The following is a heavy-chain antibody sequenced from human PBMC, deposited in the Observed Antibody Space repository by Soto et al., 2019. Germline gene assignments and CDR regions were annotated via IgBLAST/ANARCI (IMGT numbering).Heavy chain of an antibody. V-gene: IGHV3-9*01. Sequence: VQVVASGGGLVQPGRALRLSCAVSGFRFEQYVMHWVRQGPGKGLECVSTVSPTGDTVAYADSVEGRFTVSRDNAKNSLHLQMSSLKGDDTAFYYCLKDAPNGSIDDWGQGSLVTVSS. CDR1: GFRFEQYV. J-gene: IGHJ4*02. CDR2: VSPTGDTV. D-gene: IGHD3-10*01. CDR3: LKDAPNGSIDD.